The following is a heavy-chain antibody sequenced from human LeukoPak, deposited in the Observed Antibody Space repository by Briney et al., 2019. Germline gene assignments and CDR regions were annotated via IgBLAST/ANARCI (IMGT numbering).Heavy chain of an antibody. J-gene: IGHJ4*02. V-gene: IGHV3-30*02. Sequence: AGGSLRLSCAASGFTFSSYGMHWVRQAPGKGLEWVAFIRYDGSNKYYADSVKGRFTISRDNSKNTLYLQMNSLRVEDTAVYYCAKDRYSGSYLLVVDYWGQGTLVTVSS. CDR2: IRYDGSNK. D-gene: IGHD1-26*01. CDR3: AKDRYSGSYLLVVDY. CDR1: GFTFSSYG.